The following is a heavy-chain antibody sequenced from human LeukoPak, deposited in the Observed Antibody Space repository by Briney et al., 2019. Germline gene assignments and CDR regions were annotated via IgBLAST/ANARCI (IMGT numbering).Heavy chain of an antibody. V-gene: IGHV3-66*01. CDR2: IYSGGST. D-gene: IGHD3-10*01. CDR1: GFTVSSNY. J-gene: IGHJ4*02. Sequence: GGSLRLSCAASGFTVSSNYVSWVRQAPGKGLEWVSVIYSGGSTYYADSVKGRFTISRDNSKNTLYLQMNSLRADDTAVYYCAKDRIYADGLWDFDYWGQGTLVTVSS. CDR3: AKDRIYADGLWDFDY.